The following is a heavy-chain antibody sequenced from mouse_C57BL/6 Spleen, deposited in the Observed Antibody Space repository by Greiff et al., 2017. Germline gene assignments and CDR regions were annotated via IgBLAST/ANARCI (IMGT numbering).Heavy chain of an antibody. J-gene: IGHJ3*01. V-gene: IGHV1-5*01. Sequence: EVQLQQSGTVLARPGASVKMSCKTSGYTFTSYWMHWVKQRPGQGLEWIGAIYPGNSDTSYNQKFKGKAKLTAVTSASTAYMELSSLTNEDSAVYYCTRGVYGSSPSWFAYWGQGTLVTVSA. D-gene: IGHD1-1*01. CDR1: GYTFTSYW. CDR2: IYPGNSDT. CDR3: TRGVYGSSPSWFAY.